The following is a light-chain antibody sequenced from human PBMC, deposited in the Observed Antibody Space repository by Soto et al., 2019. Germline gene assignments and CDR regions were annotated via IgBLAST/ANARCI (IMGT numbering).Light chain of an antibody. V-gene: IGLV2-14*03. J-gene: IGLJ1*01. CDR3: TSWTTSNTRQIV. CDR1: SSDIGAYNF. CDR2: DVN. Sequence: VLTQPASVSGSPGQLITISCTGTSSDIGAYNFVSWYQQHPGKAPKLMLYDVNIRPSGVSNRFSGSKSGNTASLTISGLQAEDEADYYCTSWTTSNTRQIVFGTGTKVTVL.